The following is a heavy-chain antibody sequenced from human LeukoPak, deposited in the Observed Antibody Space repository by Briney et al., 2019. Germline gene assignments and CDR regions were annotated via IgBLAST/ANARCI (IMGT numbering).Heavy chain of an antibody. V-gene: IGHV3-9*01. D-gene: IGHD3-16*02. J-gene: IGHJ5*02. CDR2: ISWNSGSI. CDR1: GFTFDDYA. Sequence: GGSLRLSCAASGFTFDDYAMHWVRQAPGKGLEWVSGISWNSGSIGYADSVKGRFTISRDNAKNSLYLQMNSLRAEDTALYYCVRYDYVWGSYHPWGQGTLVTVSS. CDR3: VRYDYVWGSYHP.